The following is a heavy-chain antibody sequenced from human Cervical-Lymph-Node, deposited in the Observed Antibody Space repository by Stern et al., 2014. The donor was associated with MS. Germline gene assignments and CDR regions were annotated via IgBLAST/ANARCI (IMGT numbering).Heavy chain of an antibody. CDR1: GFTFDDYA. Sequence: EVQLVESGGGLVQPGRSLRLSCAASGFTFDDYAMHWVRQAPGKGLEGGSGISWNSGTIGYADSVKGRFAISRDNAKNSLYLQMNSLRTEDTALYYCVKDISWGGLRHFEYWGQGTLVTVSS. CDR2: ISWNSGTI. CDR3: VKDISWGGLRHFEY. D-gene: IGHD4-17*01. J-gene: IGHJ4*02. V-gene: IGHV3-9*01.